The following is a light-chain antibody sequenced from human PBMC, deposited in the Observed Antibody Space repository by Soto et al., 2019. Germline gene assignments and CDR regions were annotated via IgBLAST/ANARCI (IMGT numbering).Light chain of an antibody. Sequence: QSVLTQPASVSGSPGQSITICCPGTSSDVGGYNYVSWYQQHPGKAPKLMIYDVSNRPSGVSNRSSGSKSGNTASLTISGLQAEDEADYYCSSYTSSSTLGVFGTGTEVTVL. J-gene: IGLJ1*01. V-gene: IGLV2-14*01. CDR3: SSYTSSSTLGV. CDR2: DVS. CDR1: SSDVGGYNY.